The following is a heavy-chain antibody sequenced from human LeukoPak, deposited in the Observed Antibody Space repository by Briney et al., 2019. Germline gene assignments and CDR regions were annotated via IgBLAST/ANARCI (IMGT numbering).Heavy chain of an antibody. CDR3: ARDRGAGAAAGVFDY. D-gene: IGHD6-13*01. V-gene: IGHV1-18*01. Sequence: GASVKVSCKASGYTLTSYGISWVRQAPGQGLEWMGWISAYNGNTNYAQKLQGRVTMTTDTSTSTAYMELRSLRSDDTAVCYCARDRGAGAAAGVFDYWGQGTLVTVSS. CDR2: ISAYNGNT. J-gene: IGHJ4*02. CDR1: GYTLTSYG.